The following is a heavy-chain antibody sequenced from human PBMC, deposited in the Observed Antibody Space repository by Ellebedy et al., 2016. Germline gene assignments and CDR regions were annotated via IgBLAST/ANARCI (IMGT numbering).Heavy chain of an antibody. CDR3: ARLIGDYDVLAGPVDH. D-gene: IGHD3-9*01. CDR1: AGSIDISGYF. V-gene: IGHV4-39*01. Sequence: SETLSLTXSVSAGSIDISGYFWGWIRQPPGKGLEWIGSIYHLGNTYYSPSLKTRVLISVDTSKNQFSLRLTSVSAADTATYNCARLIGDYDVLAGPVDHWGQGALVTVSS. J-gene: IGHJ5*02. CDR2: IYHLGNT.